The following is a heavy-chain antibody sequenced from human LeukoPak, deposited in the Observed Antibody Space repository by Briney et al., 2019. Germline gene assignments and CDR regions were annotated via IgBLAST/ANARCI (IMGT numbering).Heavy chain of an antibody. CDR1: GGSFSSYA. CDR2: IIPIFGTA. CDR3: ARGWLAETTVVTPYNY. D-gene: IGHD4-23*01. Sequence: ASVKVSCKASGGSFSSYAINWVRQAPGQGLEWMGGIIPIFGTANYAQKFQDRVTITAVESMSTVYMELSSLRSEDTAVYYCARGWLAETTVVTPYNYWGQGTLVTVSS. V-gene: IGHV1-69*13. J-gene: IGHJ4*02.